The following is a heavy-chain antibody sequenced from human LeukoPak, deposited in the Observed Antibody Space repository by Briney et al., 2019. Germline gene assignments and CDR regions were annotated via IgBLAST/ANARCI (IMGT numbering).Heavy chain of an antibody. J-gene: IGHJ3*02. CDR3: ATKGYCSSTSCYAAAFDI. V-gene: IGHV1-24*01. CDR2: FDPEDGET. CDR1: GYTLTELS. Sequence: ASVKVSCKVSGYTLTELSMHWVRQAPGKGLEWMGGFDPEDGETIYAQKFQGRVTMTEDTSTGTAYMELSSLRSEDTAVYYCATKGYCSSTSCYAAAFDIWGQGTMVTVSS. D-gene: IGHD2-2*01.